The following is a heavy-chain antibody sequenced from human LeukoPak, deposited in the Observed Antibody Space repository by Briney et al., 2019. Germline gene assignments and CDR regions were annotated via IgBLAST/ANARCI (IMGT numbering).Heavy chain of an antibody. D-gene: IGHD2-8*01. V-gene: IGHV1-8*01. Sequence: ASVKVSCKASGYTLTSYDINWVRQATGQGLEWMGWMNPNSGNTGYAQKFQGRVTMTRNTSISTAYMELSSLRSEDTAVYYCARGPLGYCTNGVCIKWGQGTLVTVSS. CDR3: ARGPLGYCTNGVCIK. CDR1: GYTLTSYD. CDR2: MNPNSGNT. J-gene: IGHJ4*02.